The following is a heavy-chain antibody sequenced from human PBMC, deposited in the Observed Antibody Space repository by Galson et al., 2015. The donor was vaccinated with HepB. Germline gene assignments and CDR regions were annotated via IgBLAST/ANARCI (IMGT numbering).Heavy chain of an antibody. CDR2: ISGSGGST. D-gene: IGHD1-26*01. J-gene: IGHJ3*02. V-gene: IGHV3-23*01. CDR1: GFTFSRYA. CDR3: AKDRRLSVGAHIRAFDI. Sequence: SLRLSCAASGFTFSRYAMSWVRQAPGKGLEWVSAISGSGGSTYYADSVKGRFTISRDNSKNTLYLQMNSLRAEDTAVYYCAKDRRLSVGAHIRAFDIWGQGTMVTVSS.